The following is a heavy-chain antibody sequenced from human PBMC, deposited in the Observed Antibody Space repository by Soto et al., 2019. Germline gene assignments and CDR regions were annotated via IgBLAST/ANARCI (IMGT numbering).Heavy chain of an antibody. D-gene: IGHD3-3*01. V-gene: IGHV3-15*01. J-gene: IGHJ3*02. Sequence: GGSLRLSCAASGFTFSNAWMSWVRQAPGKGLEWVGRIKSKTDGGTTDYAAPVKGRFTISRDDSKNTLYLQMNSLKTEDTAVYYCTTGVGAKYYDFWSGSAGGNAFDIWGQGTMVTVSS. CDR1: GFTFSNAW. CDR2: IKSKTDGGTT. CDR3: TTGVGAKYYDFWSGSAGGNAFDI.